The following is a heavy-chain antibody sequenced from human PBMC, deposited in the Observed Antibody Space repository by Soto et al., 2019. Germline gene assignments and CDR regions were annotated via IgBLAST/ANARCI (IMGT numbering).Heavy chain of an antibody. CDR2: IYYSGST. V-gene: IGHV4-39*01. CDR3: ARHGPPIYDFWSGYSGDYYYGMDV. D-gene: IGHD3-3*01. Sequence: SETLSLTCTVSGGSISSSIYYWGWIRQPPGKGLEWIGSIYYSGSTYYNPSLKSRVTISVDTSKNQFSLKLSSVTAADTAVYYCARHGPPIYDFWSGYSGDYYYGMDVWGQGTTVTVSS. CDR1: GGSISSSIYY. J-gene: IGHJ6*02.